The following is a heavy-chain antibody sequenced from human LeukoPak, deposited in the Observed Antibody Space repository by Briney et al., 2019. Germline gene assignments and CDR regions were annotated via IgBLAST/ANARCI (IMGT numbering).Heavy chain of an antibody. Sequence: PGGSLRLSCTASGFTFGDYAMSWVRQAPGKGLEWVGFIRSKAYGGTTEYAASVKGRFTISRDDSKSIAYLQMNSLKTEDTAVYYCTRDAVLRYFDWPEYYYYMDVWGKGTTVTVSS. CDR1: GFTFGDYA. J-gene: IGHJ6*03. CDR2: IRSKAYGGTT. V-gene: IGHV3-49*04. CDR3: TRDAVLRYFDWPEYYYYMDV. D-gene: IGHD3-9*01.